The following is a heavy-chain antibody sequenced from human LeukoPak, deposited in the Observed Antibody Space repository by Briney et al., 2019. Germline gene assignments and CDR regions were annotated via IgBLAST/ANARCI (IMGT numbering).Heavy chain of an antibody. CDR1: GFTVSSNY. Sequence: GGSLRLSCAASGFTVSSNYMSWVRQAPGKGLEWVSVIYSGGSTYYADSVKGRFTISRDNSKNTLYLQMNSLRAEDTAVYYCVSRDAYKPRYFMDVWGKGTTVTVSS. CDR2: IYSGGST. J-gene: IGHJ6*03. D-gene: IGHD5-24*01. CDR3: VSRDAYKPRYFMDV. V-gene: IGHV3-53*01.